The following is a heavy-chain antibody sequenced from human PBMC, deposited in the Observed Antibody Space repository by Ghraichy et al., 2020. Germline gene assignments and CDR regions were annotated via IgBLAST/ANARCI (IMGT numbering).Heavy chain of an antibody. J-gene: IGHJ4*02. CDR2: IYSGGST. CDR1: GFTVSSNY. CDR3: ARGGPKDFWSGYLVPFDY. V-gene: IGHV3-53*01. D-gene: IGHD3-3*01. Sequence: GGSLRLSCAASGFTVSSNYMSWVRQAPGKGLEWVSVIYSGGSTYYADSVKGRFTISRDNSKNTLYLQMNSLRAEDTAVYYCARGGPKDFWSGYLVPFDYWGQGTLVTVSS.